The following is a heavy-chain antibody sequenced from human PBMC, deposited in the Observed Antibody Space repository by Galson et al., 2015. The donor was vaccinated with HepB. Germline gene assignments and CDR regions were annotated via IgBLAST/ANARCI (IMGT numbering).Heavy chain of an antibody. V-gene: IGHV3-66*01. CDR3: ASHGRDWLSIYWYLDV. CDR2: LYKSGST. D-gene: IGHD3/OR15-3a*01. Sequence: SLRLSCAAAGISVSSSYMTWVRQAPGKGLEWVSVLYKSGSTYYGDSVKGRFTISRDNSKSTLYLQMNSLKMEDTGVYYCASHGRDWLSIYWYLDVWGRGTPVAVSS. J-gene: IGHJ2*01. CDR1: GISVSSSY.